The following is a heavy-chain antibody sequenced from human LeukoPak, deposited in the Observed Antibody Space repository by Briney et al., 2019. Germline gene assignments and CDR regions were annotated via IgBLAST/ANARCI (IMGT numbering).Heavy chain of an antibody. V-gene: IGHV3-48*01. CDR2: ISSGSSTI. CDR1: GFTFSTYS. D-gene: IGHD4-17*01. J-gene: IGHJ4*02. Sequence: GGSLRLSCAASGFTFSTYSMNWVRQAPGKGLEWVSYISSGSSTINYADSVKGRFTISRDNAKNSLYLQMNNLRAGDTAVYSCARDRRAYGDYYFDYWGQGTLVTVSS. CDR3: ARDRRAYGDYYFDY.